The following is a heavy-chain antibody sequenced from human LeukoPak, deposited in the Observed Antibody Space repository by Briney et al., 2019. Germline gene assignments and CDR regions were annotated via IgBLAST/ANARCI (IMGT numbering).Heavy chain of an antibody. V-gene: IGHV1-2*02. Sequence: ASVKVSCKASGYTFTGHYIHWVRQAPGQGLEWMGWINPNSGGTNYAQKFQGRVTMTRDTSISTAYMDLSRLRSDDTAVYYCARPPMVRGVSWFDPWGQGTLVTVSS. D-gene: IGHD3-10*01. CDR2: INPNSGGT. J-gene: IGHJ5*02. CDR1: GYTFTGHY. CDR3: ARPPMVRGVSWFDP.